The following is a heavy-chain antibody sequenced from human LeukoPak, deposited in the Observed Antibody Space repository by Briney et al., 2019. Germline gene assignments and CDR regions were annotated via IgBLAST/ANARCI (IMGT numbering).Heavy chain of an antibody. CDR2: IYYSGST. J-gene: IGHJ2*01. Sequence: SETLSLACTVSGGSISSDDYYWSWIRQHPGKGLEWIGYIYYSGSTYYNPSLKSRLTISVDPSKNQFSLKLSSVTAADTAVYYCTRQRSYNWYLDLWGRGTLVTVSS. CDR1: GGSISSDDYY. D-gene: IGHD3-10*01. V-gene: IGHV4-31*03. CDR3: TRQRSYNWYLDL.